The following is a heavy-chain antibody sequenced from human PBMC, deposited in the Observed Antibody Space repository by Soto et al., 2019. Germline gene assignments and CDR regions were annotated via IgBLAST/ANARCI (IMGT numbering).Heavy chain of an antibody. CDR2: ISNSGSTI. V-gene: IGHV3-48*01. CDR1: GLTFSNSS. J-gene: IGHJ4*02. Sequence: PGGSLRLSCAASGLTFSNSSMNWVLQAPGKGLEWLSYISNSGSTIYFADSVKGRFTISRDNAKNSLYLQMNSLRAEDTAVYYCATSFDYWGQGSLVTAPQ. CDR3: ATSFDY.